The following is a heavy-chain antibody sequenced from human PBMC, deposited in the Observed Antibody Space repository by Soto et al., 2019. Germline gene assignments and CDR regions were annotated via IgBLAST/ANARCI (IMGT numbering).Heavy chain of an antibody. CDR3: ARSGYSYRERYYYYGMDV. Sequence: QVQLVESGGGVVQPGRSLRLSCAASGFTFSSYAMRWVRQAPGKGLEWVAVISYDGSNKYYADSVKGRFTISRDNSKNTLYLQMNSLRAEDTAVYYCARSGYSYRERYYYYGMDVWGQGTTVTVSS. CDR2: ISYDGSNK. V-gene: IGHV3-30-3*01. D-gene: IGHD5-18*01. CDR1: GFTFSSYA. J-gene: IGHJ6*02.